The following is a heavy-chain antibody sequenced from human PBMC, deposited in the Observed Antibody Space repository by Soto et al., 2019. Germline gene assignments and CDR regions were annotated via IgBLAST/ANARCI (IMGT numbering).Heavy chain of an antibody. V-gene: IGHV3-23*01. CDR2: ITSSGGST. J-gene: IGHJ3*02. CDR1: GFTFSSYT. D-gene: IGHD2-21*01. CDR3: AKDGGVCGVLDAFDI. Sequence: EVQLLESGGDLVQPGGSLRLACVASGFTFSSYTMSWVRQAPGKELECVSAITSSGGSTYYADSVKGRFTISSDNSKNTLYLQMNSLRAEDTAVYYCAKDGGVCGVLDAFDIWGQGTMVTVSS.